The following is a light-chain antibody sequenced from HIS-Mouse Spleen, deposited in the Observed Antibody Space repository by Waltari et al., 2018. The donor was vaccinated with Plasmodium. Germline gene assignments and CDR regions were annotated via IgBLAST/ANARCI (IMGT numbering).Light chain of an antibody. Sequence: EIVMTQSPATLSLSPGERATLSCRASQSVSSSYLSWYQQKPGQAPRLLIYGASTRATGIPARFSGSGSGTDFTLTISSLQPEDFAVYYCQQDYNLPYTFGQGTKVEIK. CDR3: QQDYNLPYT. CDR2: GAS. V-gene: IGKV3D-7*01. J-gene: IGKJ2*01. CDR1: QSVSSSY.